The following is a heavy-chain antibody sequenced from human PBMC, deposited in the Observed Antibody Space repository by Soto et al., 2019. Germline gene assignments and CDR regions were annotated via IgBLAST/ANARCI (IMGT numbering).Heavy chain of an antibody. CDR2: INPSGGST. J-gene: IGHJ4*02. Sequence: SXKVSCKAAGYTXSAYFMDWVRQAPGQGLEWIGIINPSGGSTNYAQKFQGRVAMTWDTSTSTVYMDLSSMRSDDTAVYYCARAPFSSSSFFFDYWGQGTLGTVSS. D-gene: IGHD6-6*01. CDR1: GYTXSAYF. V-gene: IGHV1-46*01. CDR3: ARAPFSSSSFFFDY.